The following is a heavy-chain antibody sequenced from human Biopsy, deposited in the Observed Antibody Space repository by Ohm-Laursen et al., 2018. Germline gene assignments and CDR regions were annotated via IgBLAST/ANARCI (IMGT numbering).Heavy chain of an antibody. J-gene: IGHJ5*02. CDR2: IIPIPNVA. Sequence: VKISCKASGDSFTSYAIGWVRQAPGQGLEWMGGIIPIPNVATYAQKVQGRITITADESTSTAYMELSSLTSDDTAVYFCARGEGSSWFDPWGHGTLVTVSS. CDR3: ARGEGSSWFDP. D-gene: IGHD1-26*01. V-gene: IGHV1-69*10. CDR1: GDSFTSYA.